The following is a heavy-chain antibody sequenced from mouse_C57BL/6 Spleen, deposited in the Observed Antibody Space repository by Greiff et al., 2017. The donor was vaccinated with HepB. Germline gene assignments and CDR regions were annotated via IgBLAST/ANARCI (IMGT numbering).Heavy chain of an antibody. V-gene: IGHV1-54*01. CDR3: ARSHYYYGSSYDY. CDR1: GYAFTNYL. Sequence: VKLMESGAELVRPGTSVKVSCKASGYAFTNYLIEWVKQRPGQGLEWIGVINPGSGGTNYNEKFKGKATLTADKSSSTAYMQLSSLTSEDSAVYFCARSHYYYGSSYDYWGQGTTLTVSS. CDR2: INPGSGGT. D-gene: IGHD1-1*01. J-gene: IGHJ2*01.